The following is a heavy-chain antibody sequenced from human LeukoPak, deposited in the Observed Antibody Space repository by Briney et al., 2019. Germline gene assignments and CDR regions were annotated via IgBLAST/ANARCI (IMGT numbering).Heavy chain of an antibody. D-gene: IGHD2-21*02. Sequence: GGSLRLSCAASGFTFSSFSMNWVRQAPGKGLEWVSYISSSSTIKYADSVKGRFTLSRGNAKNSLYLQMSSLRAEDTAVYYCARGGAYCAGDCVDYWGQGTLVTVSS. V-gene: IGHV3-48*01. CDR3: ARGGAYCAGDCVDY. CDR2: ISSSSTI. CDR1: GFTFSSFS. J-gene: IGHJ4*02.